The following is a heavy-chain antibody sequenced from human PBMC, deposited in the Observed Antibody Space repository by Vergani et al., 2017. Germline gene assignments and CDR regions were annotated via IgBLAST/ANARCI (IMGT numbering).Heavy chain of an antibody. J-gene: IGHJ6*03. Sequence: VKLVESGGTLVQPGRSLRLSCVDSGLTYDEYAMHWVRQAPGKGLEWVSVISYDGNKKNYADSVKGRFTISRDNSKNTLYLEMNALRAEDTAVYYCARDFLTRVTTLDYYYMGVWGKGTTVTVSS. CDR1: GLTYDEYA. D-gene: IGHD1-1*01. CDR2: ISYDGNKK. V-gene: IGHV3-30*03. CDR3: ARDFLTRVTTLDYYYMGV.